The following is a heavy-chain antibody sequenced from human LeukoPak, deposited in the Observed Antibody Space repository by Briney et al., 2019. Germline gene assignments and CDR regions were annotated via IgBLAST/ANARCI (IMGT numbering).Heavy chain of an antibody. CDR1: GFTFSDYW. J-gene: IGHJ4*02. CDR2: VNRDGSST. Sequence: GGSLRLSCAASGFTFSDYWMHWVRQAPGKGLVWVSRVNRDGSSTSYADSVKGRFTISRDNSKNTLSLQMNSLRAEDTAIYYCARDRSISAAGDTYWGQGTLVTVSS. CDR3: ARDRSISAAGDTY. V-gene: IGHV3-74*01. D-gene: IGHD6-13*01.